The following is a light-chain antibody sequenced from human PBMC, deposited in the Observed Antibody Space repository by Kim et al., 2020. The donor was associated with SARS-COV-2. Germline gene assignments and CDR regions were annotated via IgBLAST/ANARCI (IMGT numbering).Light chain of an antibody. V-gene: IGKV3D-15*01. CDR2: DTS. J-gene: IGKJ4*01. CDR3: QQYKNWIS. CDR1: QDVNSY. Sequence: SVSPGERATLSCRASQDVNSYVAWYQQKPGQAPRLLIYDTSTRATGIPARFSGSGSGTEFTLTISGLQSEDFAIYHCQQYKNWISYGGGTKVDIK.